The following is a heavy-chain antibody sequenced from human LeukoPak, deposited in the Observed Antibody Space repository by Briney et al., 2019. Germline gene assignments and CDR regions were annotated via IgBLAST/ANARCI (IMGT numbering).Heavy chain of an antibody. CDR2: TYYRSKWHN. J-gene: IGHJ3*02. D-gene: IGHD2-15*01. CDR1: GDSVSSNTAA. CDR3: ARFRDSTPVSTDAFDI. V-gene: IGHV6-1*01. Sequence: SQTLSLTCAISGDSVSSNTAAWNWIRQSPSRGLEWLARTYYRSKWHNDYAASVKSRITISADTSKNQFSLQLSSVTPEDTAAYFCARFRDSTPVSTDAFDIWGQGTMVTVSS.